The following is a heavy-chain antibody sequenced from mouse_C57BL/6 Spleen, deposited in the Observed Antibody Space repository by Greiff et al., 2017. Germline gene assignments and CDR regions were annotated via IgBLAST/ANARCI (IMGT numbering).Heavy chain of an antibody. D-gene: IGHD2-5*01. J-gene: IGHJ4*01. Sequence: EVKLVESGGGLVQPGGSLSLSCAASGFTFTDYYMSWVRQPPGKALEWLGFIRNKANGYTTEYSTSVKGRFTISRDNSQTILYRQMDALRAEDSATYYCARPYSNYYAMDYWGQGASVTVSS. CDR1: GFTFTDYY. CDR2: IRNKANGYTT. CDR3: ARPYSNYYAMDY. V-gene: IGHV7-3*01.